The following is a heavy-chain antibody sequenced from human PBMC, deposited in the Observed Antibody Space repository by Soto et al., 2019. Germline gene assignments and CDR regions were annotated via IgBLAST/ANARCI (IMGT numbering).Heavy chain of an antibody. CDR1: GFTFSDYY. CDR2: ISSSTSHT. Sequence: QVQLVESGGGLVKPGGSLRLSCAVSGFTFSDYYMTWIRQAPGKGLEWVSYISSSTSHTNYADPVKGRFTISRDNAKNSLLVQMYSLRAEDTAVYYCARGRGAAADYFDFWSQGTLVTVSS. V-gene: IGHV3-11*05. D-gene: IGHD6-13*01. J-gene: IGHJ4*02. CDR3: ARGRGAAADYFDF.